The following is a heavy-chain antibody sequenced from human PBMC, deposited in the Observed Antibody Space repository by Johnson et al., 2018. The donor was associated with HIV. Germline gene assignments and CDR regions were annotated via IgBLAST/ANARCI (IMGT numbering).Heavy chain of an antibody. CDR2: ISSSGSTI. V-gene: IGHV3-11*04. J-gene: IGHJ3*02. CDR1: GFTFSDYY. Sequence: QLVESGGGLVKPGGSLRLSCAASGFTFSDYYMSWIRQAPGKGLEWVSYISSSGSTIDYADSVKGRFTISRDNAKNSLYLQMNSLRAEDAAVYYCARDGSRSSWNAFDIWGQGTMVTVSS. D-gene: IGHD6-6*01. CDR3: ARDGSRSSWNAFDI.